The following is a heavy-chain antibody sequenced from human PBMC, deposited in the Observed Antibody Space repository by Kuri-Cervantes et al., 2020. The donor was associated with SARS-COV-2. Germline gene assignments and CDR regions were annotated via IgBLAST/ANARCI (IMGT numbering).Heavy chain of an antibody. D-gene: IGHD6-19*01. V-gene: IGHV3-30-3*01. CDR3: AGMEAYSSGWHNDY. J-gene: IGHJ4*02. Sequence: GESLKISCAASGFTFSSYAMHWVRQAPGKGLEWVAVISYDGSNKYYADSVKGRFTISRDNSKNTLYLQMNSLRAEDTAVYYCAGMEAYSSGWHNDYWGQGTLVTVSS. CDR1: GFTFSSYA. CDR2: ISYDGSNK.